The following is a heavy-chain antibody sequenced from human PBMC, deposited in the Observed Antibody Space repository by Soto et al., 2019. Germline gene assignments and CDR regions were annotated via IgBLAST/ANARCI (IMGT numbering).Heavy chain of an antibody. Sequence: GWSLRLSCAACGCIFGSYGMNWVRQVPVNEPDWVAVLSTDGSTPYYADFVSVRFNISRDNSKYTLFLQMKSLNPEDTAIYFCAKSYDLWSPYLSFGDQRDPWGQGTLVTFSS. CDR2: LSTDGSTP. V-gene: IGHV3-30*16. CDR1: GCIFGSYG. D-gene: IGHD3-3*01. CDR3: AKSYDLWSPYLSFGDQRDP. J-gene: IGHJ5*02.